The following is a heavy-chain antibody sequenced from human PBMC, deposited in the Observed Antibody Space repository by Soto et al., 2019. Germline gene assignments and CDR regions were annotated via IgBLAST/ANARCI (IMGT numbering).Heavy chain of an antibody. CDR1: GFTFSSYA. CDR3: ASTMDV. CDR2: ISYDGSNK. V-gene: IGHV3-30-3*01. J-gene: IGHJ6*02. Sequence: QVQLVESGGGVVQPGRSLRLSCAASGFTFSSYAMNWVRQAPGKGLEWVAVISYDGSNKYNADSVKGRFTISRDNSKNTLYLQMNSLRDEDTAVYYCASTMDVWGQGTTVTVSS.